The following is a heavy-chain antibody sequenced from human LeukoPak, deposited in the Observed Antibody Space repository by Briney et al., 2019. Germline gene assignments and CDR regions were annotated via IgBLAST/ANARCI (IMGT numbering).Heavy chain of an antibody. CDR3: ARDSETGGGYDFPDI. D-gene: IGHD5-12*01. CDR1: GGTFSSYA. V-gene: IGHV1-69*04. CDR2: IIPILGIA. Sequence: SVKVSCKASGGTFSSYAISWVRQAPGQGLEWMGRIIPILGIANYAQKFQGRVTITADKSTSTAYMELSSLRSEDTAVYYCARDSETGGGYDFPDIWGQGTLVTVSS. J-gene: IGHJ4*02.